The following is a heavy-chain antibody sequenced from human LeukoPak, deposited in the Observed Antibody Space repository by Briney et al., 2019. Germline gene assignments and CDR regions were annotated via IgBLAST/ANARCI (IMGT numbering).Heavy chain of an antibody. Sequence: QPGGSLRLSCAASGFTFSSYAMSWVRQAPGKGLEWVSAISGSGGSTYYADSVKGRFTISRDNAKNSLYLQMNSLRAEDTAVYYCARVERWLQLGIDYWGQGTLVTVSS. CDR1: GFTFSSYA. J-gene: IGHJ4*02. V-gene: IGHV3-23*01. CDR3: ARVERWLQLGIDY. D-gene: IGHD5-24*01. CDR2: ISGSGGST.